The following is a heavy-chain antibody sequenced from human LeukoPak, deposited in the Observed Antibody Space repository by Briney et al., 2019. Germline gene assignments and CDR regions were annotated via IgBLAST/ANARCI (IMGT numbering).Heavy chain of an antibody. V-gene: IGHV3-64D*06. CDR2: ISSNGGST. CDR3: VKVGQQEYYYGSGSYFDGTFDY. Sequence: GGSLRLSCSASGFTFSSYAMHWVRQAPGKGLEYVSAISSNGGSTYYADSVKGRFTISRDNSKNTLYLQMSSLRAEDTAVYYCVKVGQQEYYYGSGSYFDGTFDYWGQGTLVTVSS. CDR1: GFTFSSYA. D-gene: IGHD3-10*01. J-gene: IGHJ4*02.